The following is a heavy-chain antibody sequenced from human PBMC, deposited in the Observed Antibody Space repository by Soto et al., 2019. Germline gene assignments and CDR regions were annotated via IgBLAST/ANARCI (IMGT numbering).Heavy chain of an antibody. CDR2: VNADGSVK. CDR1: GFAFGRSW. CDR3: VSDPAFEAVGY. Sequence: EVQLVETGGDLVQPGASLRLSCAASGFAFGRSWMGWVRQAPEKGLEWVAIVNADGSVKLYMDSVEGRFTSSRDNAKNSLYLQMSSLRVDDTSIYDCVSDPAFEAVGYWGQGTRVTGSS. J-gene: IGHJ4*02. V-gene: IGHV3-7*01. D-gene: IGHD3-10*01.